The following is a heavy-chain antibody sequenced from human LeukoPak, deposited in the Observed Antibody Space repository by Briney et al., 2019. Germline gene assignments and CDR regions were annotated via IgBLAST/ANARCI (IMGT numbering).Heavy chain of an antibody. CDR1: GFTFSSYA. CDR2: ISYDGSNK. V-gene: IGHV3-30-3*01. Sequence: GGSLRLSCAASGFTFSSYAMHWVRQAPGKGLEWVAVISYDGSNKYYADSVKGRFTIYRDNSKNTLYLQMNSLRAEDTAVYYCARDRYQLPPFDYMDVWGKGTTVTVSS. CDR3: ARDRYQLPPFDYMDV. J-gene: IGHJ6*03. D-gene: IGHD2-2*01.